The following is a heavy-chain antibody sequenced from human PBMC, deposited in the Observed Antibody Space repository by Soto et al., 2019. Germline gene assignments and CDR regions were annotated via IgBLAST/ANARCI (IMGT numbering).Heavy chain of an antibody. V-gene: IGHV3-30-3*01. J-gene: IGHJ4*02. CDR3: ATPQRGYFDLGY. D-gene: IGHD3-9*01. CDR1: GFTFGTYS. Sequence: QVQVVESGGGVVQAGRSLRLSCTASGFTFGTYSMHWVRQAPGKGLEWVAVISYDASNTYYADSVKGRFTISRDNSKNALFLQMNSLRPEDTAVYYCATPQRGYFDLGYWGQGILVTVSS. CDR2: ISYDASNT.